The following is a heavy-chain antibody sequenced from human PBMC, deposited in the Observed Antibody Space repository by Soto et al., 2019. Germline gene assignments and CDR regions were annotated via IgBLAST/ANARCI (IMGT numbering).Heavy chain of an antibody. D-gene: IGHD6-19*01. CDR2: ISHDGINK. J-gene: IGHJ5*02. Sequence: QVRLVESGGGVVQPGRSLRLSCTASGFSFSSYAMYWFRQPPGKGLEWVAVISHDGINKHYADSVKGRVTVSRDNSNHSLDLQLNSRRGEDTAMYYCARDMYSSDYFVKWFEPWGQGTLGAVSS. CDR1: GFSFSSYA. V-gene: IGHV3-30-3*01. CDR3: ARDMYSSDYFVKWFEP.